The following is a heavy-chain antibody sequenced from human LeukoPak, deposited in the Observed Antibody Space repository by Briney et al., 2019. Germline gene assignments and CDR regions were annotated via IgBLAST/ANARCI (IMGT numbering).Heavy chain of an antibody. J-gene: IGHJ6*03. CDR1: GFTFSSYW. Sequence: PGGSLRLSCAASGFTFSSYWMHWVRQAPGKGLVWVSRINSDGSSTSYADSVKGRFTISRDNAENTLYLQMNSLRAEDTAVYYCARGPPRGKYYYMDVWGKGTTVTVSS. D-gene: IGHD1-1*01. CDR3: ARGPPRGKYYYMDV. V-gene: IGHV3-74*01. CDR2: INSDGSST.